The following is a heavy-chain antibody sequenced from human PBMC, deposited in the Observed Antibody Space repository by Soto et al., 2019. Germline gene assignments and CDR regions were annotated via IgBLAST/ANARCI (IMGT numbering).Heavy chain of an antibody. Sequence: SETLSLTCTVSGGSISSGGYYWSWIRQHPGKGLEWIGYIYYSGSTYYNPSLKSRVTISVDTSKNQFSLKLSSVTAADTAVYYCARDHRKWLDDSIKYNWFDPWGQGTLVTVSS. CDR1: GGSISSGGYY. J-gene: IGHJ5*02. V-gene: IGHV4-31*03. CDR3: ARDHRKWLDDSIKYNWFDP. CDR2: IYYSGST. D-gene: IGHD6-19*01.